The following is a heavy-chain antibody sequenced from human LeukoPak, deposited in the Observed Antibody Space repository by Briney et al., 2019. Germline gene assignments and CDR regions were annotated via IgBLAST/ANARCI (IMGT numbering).Heavy chain of an antibody. CDR2: IDSSGGYM. Sequence: GGSLRLSCEASGFTFNTYSMNWARQAPGKGLEWVSSIDSSGGYMFYADSVKGRFIISRDNAKDSLYLQMNSLRAEDTAVYYCARAGVDYYDSSGYFSAFDIWGQGTMVTVSS. V-gene: IGHV3-21*06. CDR3: ARAGVDYYDSSGYFSAFDI. CDR1: GFTFNTYS. J-gene: IGHJ3*02. D-gene: IGHD3-22*01.